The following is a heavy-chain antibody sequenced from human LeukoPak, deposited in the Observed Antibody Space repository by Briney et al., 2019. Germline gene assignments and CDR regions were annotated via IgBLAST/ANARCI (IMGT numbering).Heavy chain of an antibody. CDR3: ARVKVGSTYWFDP. J-gene: IGHJ5*02. D-gene: IGHD1-26*01. V-gene: IGHV3-66*01. Sequence: RGSLRLSCAASGFIVNYNYMSWVRQAPGKGLEWVSVIYSGGSTYYADSVKGRFTISRDNSKNMVYLQMNSLRVEDTAVHYCARVKVGSTYWFDPWGQGTLVTVSS. CDR1: GFIVNYNY. CDR2: IYSGGST.